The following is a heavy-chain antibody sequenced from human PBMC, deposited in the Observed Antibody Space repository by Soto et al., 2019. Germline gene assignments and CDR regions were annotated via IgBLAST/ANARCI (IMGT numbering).Heavy chain of an antibody. Sequence: FPVKVFCKASGGTLSSYAISWVRQAPGQGLEWMGGIIPIFGTANYGQKFQGRVTIIADESTSTAYIVLCGLRPEDTPVYYRAKVSRIAVAANYSNGIDVCDQRPTVTASS. CDR2: IIPIFGTA. D-gene: IGHD6-19*01. V-gene: IGHV1-69*13. CDR3: AKVSRIAVAANYSNGIDV. CDR1: GGTLSSYA. J-gene: IGHJ6*02.